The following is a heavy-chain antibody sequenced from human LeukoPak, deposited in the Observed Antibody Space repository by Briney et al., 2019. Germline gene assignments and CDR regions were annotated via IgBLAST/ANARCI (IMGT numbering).Heavy chain of an antibody. D-gene: IGHD3-22*01. CDR2: IYSGGST. Sequence: GGSLRLSCAASGFTVSSNYMSWVRQAPGKGLEWVSVIYSGGSTYYADSVKGRFTISRDNSKSTLYLQMNSLRAEDTAVYYCTRGYYYDSSGYYPYFDYWGQGTLVTVSS. CDR3: TRGYYYDSSGYYPYFDY. J-gene: IGHJ4*02. CDR1: GFTVSSNY. V-gene: IGHV3-53*01.